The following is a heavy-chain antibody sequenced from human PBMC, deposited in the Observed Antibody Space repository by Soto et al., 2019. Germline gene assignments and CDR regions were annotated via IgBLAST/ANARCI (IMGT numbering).Heavy chain of an antibody. J-gene: IGHJ6*03. CDR1: GYTFTSYD. V-gene: IGHV1-8*01. CDR3: ARGGYCSGGRCYFDYYYYYMDV. CDR2: MNPNSGNT. D-gene: IGHD2-15*01. Sequence: ASVKVSCKASGYTFTSYDINWVRQATGQGLEWMGWMNPNSGNTGYAQKFQGRVTMTRNTSISTAYMELSSLRSEDTAVYYCARGGYCSGGRCYFDYYYYYMDVWGKGTTVTVPS.